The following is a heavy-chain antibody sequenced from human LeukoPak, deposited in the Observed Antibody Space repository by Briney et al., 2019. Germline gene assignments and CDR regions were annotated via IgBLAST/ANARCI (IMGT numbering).Heavy chain of an antibody. CDR3: ARGGRWLQLDY. CDR1: GGSISSYY. V-gene: IGHV4-59*01. J-gene: IGHJ4*02. Sequence: SETLSLTCTVSGGSISSYYWSWIRQPPGKGLEWIGYIYYSGSTNYNPSLKSRVTISVDTSKNQFSLKLSSVTAADTAVYYCARGGRWLQLDYWGQGTLVTVSS. D-gene: IGHD5-24*01. CDR2: IYYSGST.